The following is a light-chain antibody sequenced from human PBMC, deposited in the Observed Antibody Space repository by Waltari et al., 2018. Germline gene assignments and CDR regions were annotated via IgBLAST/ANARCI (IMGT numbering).Light chain of an antibody. Sequence: QSALTQPPSASGSPGQSVTISCAVPSSAVGGYNYVSWYQHHPGKAPKLIIYEVTKRPSGVPDRFSGSKSGNTASLTVSGLQAEDESDYYCSSYGGSNNFYVFGTGTKVSVL. CDR3: SSYGGSNNFYV. CDR1: SSAVGGYNY. V-gene: IGLV2-8*01. J-gene: IGLJ1*01. CDR2: EVT.